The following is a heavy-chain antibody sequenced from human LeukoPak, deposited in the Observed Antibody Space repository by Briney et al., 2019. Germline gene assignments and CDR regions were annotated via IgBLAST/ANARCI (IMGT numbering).Heavy chain of an antibody. Sequence: GGSLRLSCAASGFTFSSYWMHWVRQAPGKGLVWVSRINSDGSSTSYADSVKGRFTISRDNAKNTLYLQMNSLRAEDTAVYYCARGPAYYDFWSGYYTVSGAFDIWGQGTMVAVSS. J-gene: IGHJ3*02. V-gene: IGHV3-74*01. CDR1: GFTFSSYW. CDR2: INSDGSST. D-gene: IGHD3-3*01. CDR3: ARGPAYYDFWSGYYTVSGAFDI.